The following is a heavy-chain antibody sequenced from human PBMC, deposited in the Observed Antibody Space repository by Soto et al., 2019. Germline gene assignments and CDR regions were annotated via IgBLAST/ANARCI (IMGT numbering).Heavy chain of an antibody. CDR3: AKVFVFTIREGFDY. CDR2: ITGSGDST. J-gene: IGHJ4*02. D-gene: IGHD3-3*01. V-gene: IGHV3-23*01. CDR1: GFTFSSYA. Sequence: EVQLLESGGGLVQPGGSLRLSCAASGFTFSSYAMSWVRQAPGKGLEWVSAITGSGDSTYYADSVKGRFTVSRDNSKNTLYLPMNSLRAEDTAVYYCAKVFVFTIREGFDYWGLGTLVTGSS.